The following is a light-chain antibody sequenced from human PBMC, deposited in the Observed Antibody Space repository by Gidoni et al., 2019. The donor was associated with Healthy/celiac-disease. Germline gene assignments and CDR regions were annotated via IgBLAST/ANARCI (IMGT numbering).Light chain of an antibody. CDR3: QQSYSTPPWT. V-gene: IGKV1-39*01. CDR2: AAS. J-gene: IGKJ1*01. Sequence: DIQMTQSPSSLSASVGDRVTITCRASQSISSYLNLYQQKPGKAPKLLIYAASSLQSGVPSMFSGSGSGTDFTLTISSLQPEYFATYYCQQSYSTPPWTFGQGTKVEIK. CDR1: QSISSY.